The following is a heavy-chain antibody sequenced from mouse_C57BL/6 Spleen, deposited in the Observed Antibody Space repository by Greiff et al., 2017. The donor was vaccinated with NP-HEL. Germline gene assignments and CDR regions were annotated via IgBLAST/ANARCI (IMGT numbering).Heavy chain of an antibody. CDR2: INPNNGGT. J-gene: IGHJ4*01. CDR1: GYTFTDYN. V-gene: IGHV1-18*01. D-gene: IGHD1-1*01. CDR3: ARSEGIVLRSYAMDY. Sequence: VQLQQSGPELVKPGASVKIPCKASGYTFTDYNMDWVKQSHGKSLEWIGDINPNNGGTIYNQKFKGKATLTVDKSSSTAYMELRSLTSEDTAVYYCARSEGIVLRSYAMDYWGQGTSVTVSS.